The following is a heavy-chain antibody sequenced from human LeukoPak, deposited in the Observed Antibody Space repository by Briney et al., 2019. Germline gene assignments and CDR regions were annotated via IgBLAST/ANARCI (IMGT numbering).Heavy chain of an antibody. Sequence: PGGSLRLSCAASGFTFSSYGMHWVRQAPGKGLEWVAFIRYDGSNKYYADSVKGRFTISRDNSKNTLYLQMNSLRAEDTAVYYCASYYYGSGSPNFDYWGQGTLVTVSS. J-gene: IGHJ4*02. CDR1: GFTFSSYG. CDR2: IRYDGSNK. CDR3: ASYYYGSGSPNFDY. D-gene: IGHD3-10*01. V-gene: IGHV3-30*02.